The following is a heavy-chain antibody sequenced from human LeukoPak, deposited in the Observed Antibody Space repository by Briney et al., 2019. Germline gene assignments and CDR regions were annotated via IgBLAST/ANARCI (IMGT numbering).Heavy chain of an antibody. V-gene: IGHV1-8*01. CDR3: ARGREGGYYDAFDI. CDR1: GYTFTSYD. D-gene: IGHD5-12*01. Sequence: GASVKVSCKASGYTFTSYDINWVRQSTGQGLEWMGWMNPNSGNTGYAQKFQGRVTMTRNTSISTAYMELGRLRSDDTAVYYCARGREGGYYDAFDIWGQGTMVTVSS. J-gene: IGHJ3*02. CDR2: MNPNSGNT.